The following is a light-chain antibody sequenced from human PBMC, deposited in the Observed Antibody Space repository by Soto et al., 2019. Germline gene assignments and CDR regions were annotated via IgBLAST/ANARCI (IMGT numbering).Light chain of an antibody. J-gene: IGLJ1*01. Sequence: TQAASVTGVAFDGRRITQTRNKSDEGSYSLGSWYQQHPGKDPKLMIYEGSKRPSGVSNRFSGSKSGNTASLTISVFLAEDEAAYYCCSYAARSSCRVVGPGTKVPVL. CDR1: KSDEGSYSL. CDR3: CSYAARSSCRV. CDR2: EGS. V-gene: IGLV2-23*01.